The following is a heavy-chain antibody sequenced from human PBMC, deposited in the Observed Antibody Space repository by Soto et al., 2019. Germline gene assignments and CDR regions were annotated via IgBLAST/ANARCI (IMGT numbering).Heavy chain of an antibody. Sequence: LRLSCAASGFTFNSYGMHWVRQAPGKGLEWVAVISYDGGNKYHADSVKGRFTISRDNSKNTLYLQMNSLRVEDTAVYHCAKVLGYCSSSACSREAFYYYGMDVWGQGTTVTVS. J-gene: IGHJ6*02. CDR1: GFTFNSYG. V-gene: IGHV3-30*18. CDR3: AKVLGYCSSSACSREAFYYYGMDV. D-gene: IGHD2-2*01. CDR2: ISYDGGNK.